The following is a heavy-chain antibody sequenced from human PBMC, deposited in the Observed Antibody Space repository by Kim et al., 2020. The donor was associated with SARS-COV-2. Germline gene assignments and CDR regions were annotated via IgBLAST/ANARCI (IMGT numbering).Heavy chain of an antibody. CDR3: AILSTMIRGVMFDD. D-gene: IGHD3-10*01. V-gene: IGHV3-9*01. CDR1: GFTFGDYA. Sequence: GGSLRLSCAASGFTFGDYAMHWVRQGPGKGLEWVSGISWNSGNIGYADSVKGRFTISRDNAKNSLYLQMNSLRAEDTALYYCAILSTMIRGVMFDDWGQGTLVTVSS. CDR2: ISWNSGNI. J-gene: IGHJ4*02.